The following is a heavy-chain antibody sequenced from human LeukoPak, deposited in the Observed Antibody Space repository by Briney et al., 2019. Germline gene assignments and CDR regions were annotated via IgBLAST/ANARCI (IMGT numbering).Heavy chain of an antibody. CDR2: ISSSSSYI. CDR1: GFTFSSYS. Sequence: PGGSLRLSCAASGFTFSSYSMNWVRQAPGKGLEWVASISSSSSYIYYAEAVKGRFTISRDNANNSMYLQANSLRAEDTAVYYCARRGRLKFYCWGQGTLVTVSS. CDR3: ARRGRLKFYC. D-gene: IGHD2-21*02. V-gene: IGHV3-21*01. J-gene: IGHJ4*02.